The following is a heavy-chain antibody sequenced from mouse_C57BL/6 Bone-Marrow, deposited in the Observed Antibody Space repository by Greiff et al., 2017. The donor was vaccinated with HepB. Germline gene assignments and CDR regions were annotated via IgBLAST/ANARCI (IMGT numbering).Heavy chain of an antibody. D-gene: IGHD1-1*01. CDR1: GFTFSDAW. CDR2: IRNKANNHAT. J-gene: IGHJ4*01. CDR3: TRQSSLTTVVARS. Sequence: EVKLMESGGGLVQPGGSMKLSCAASGFTFSDAWMDWVRQSPEKGLEWVAEIRNKANNHATYYAESVKGRFTISRDDSKSSVYLQMNSLRAEDTGIYYCTRQSSLTTVVARSWGQGTSVTVSS. V-gene: IGHV6-6*01.